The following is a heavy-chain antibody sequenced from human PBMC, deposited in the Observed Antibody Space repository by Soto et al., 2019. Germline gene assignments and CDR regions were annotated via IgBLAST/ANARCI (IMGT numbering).Heavy chain of an antibody. V-gene: IGHV3-30*18. D-gene: IGHD3-22*01. Sequence: GGSLRLSCAASGFTFSSYGMHWVRQAPGKGLEWVAVISYDGSNKYYADSVKGRFTISRDNSKNTLYLQMNSLRAEDTAVYYCAKDYYDSSGYLDDAFDIWGQGTMVTVSS. CDR2: ISYDGSNK. CDR3: AKDYYDSSGYLDDAFDI. J-gene: IGHJ3*02. CDR1: GFTFSSYG.